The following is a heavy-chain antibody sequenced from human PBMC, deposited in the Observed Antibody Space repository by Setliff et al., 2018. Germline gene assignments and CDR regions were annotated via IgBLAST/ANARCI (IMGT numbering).Heavy chain of an antibody. Sequence: SETLSLPCAVSGASISSGHYWGWIRQPPGKGLEWIATIYHKGRTYLNPSLQSRVTMSLDTSKNQFSLRVKSVTAADTALYSCARDPGFRSGTWALDNWGQGTLVTVSS. CDR1: GASISSGHY. CDR3: ARDPGFRSGTWALDN. V-gene: IGHV4-38-2*02. CDR2: IYHKGRT. D-gene: IGHD3-16*01. J-gene: IGHJ4*02.